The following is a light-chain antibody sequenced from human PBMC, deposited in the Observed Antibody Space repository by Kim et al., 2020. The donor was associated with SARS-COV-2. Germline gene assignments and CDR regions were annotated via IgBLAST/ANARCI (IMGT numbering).Light chain of an antibody. V-gene: IGKV1-39*01. J-gene: IGKJ1*01. CDR3: QQSYSTPPT. Sequence: GSVRDTVTISCRTSQSISSYLNWYQRKPGKAPKLLIYAASSLQSGVTSRFSGSGSGTAFILIITSLQPEDFATYYCQQSYSTPPTFGQGTKVDIK. CDR2: AAS. CDR1: QSISSY.